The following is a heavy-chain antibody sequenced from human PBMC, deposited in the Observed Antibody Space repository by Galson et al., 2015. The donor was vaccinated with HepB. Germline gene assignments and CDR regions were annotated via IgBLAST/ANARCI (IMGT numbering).Heavy chain of an antibody. D-gene: IGHD5-18*01. Sequence: SLRLSCAASGFTFSNHAMSWVRQAPGKGLEWVAAISDSGVSTYYADSVKGRFTVSRDNSRNTLDLQMNSLRADDAAVYYCAKGYDGYSYGSYWDYWGQGTLVTVSS. CDR2: ISDSGVST. CDR1: GFTFSNHA. J-gene: IGHJ4*02. V-gene: IGHV3-23*01. CDR3: AKGYDGYSYGSYWDY.